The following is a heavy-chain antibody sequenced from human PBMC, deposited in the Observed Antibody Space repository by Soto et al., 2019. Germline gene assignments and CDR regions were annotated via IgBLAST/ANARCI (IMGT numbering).Heavy chain of an antibody. J-gene: IGHJ6*02. CDR2: INAGNGNT. CDR1: GYTFTSYA. V-gene: IGHV1-3*01. D-gene: IGHD6-19*01. CDR3: ARDPDSSGWPYYYYYYGMDV. Sequence: QVQLVQSGAEVKKPGASVKVSCKASGYTFTSYAMHWVRQAPGQRLEWMGWINAGNGNTKYSQKFQGRVTITRDTSASTAYMELGSLRSEDTAVYYCARDPDSSGWPYYYYYYGMDVWGQGTTVTVSS.